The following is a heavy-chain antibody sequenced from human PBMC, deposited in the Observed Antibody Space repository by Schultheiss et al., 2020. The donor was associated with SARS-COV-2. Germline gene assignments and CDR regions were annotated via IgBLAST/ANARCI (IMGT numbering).Heavy chain of an antibody. J-gene: IGHJ3*02. CDR3: ARLDDYGDYGGGRAFDI. CDR1: GGSFSSYY. CDR2: IYYSGST. D-gene: IGHD4-17*01. V-gene: IGHV4-59*08. Sequence: ETLSLTCAVYGGSFSSYYWSWIRQPPGKGLEWIGYIYYSGSTNYNPSLKSRVTISVDTSKNQFSLKLSSVTAADTAVYYCARLDDYGDYGGGRAFDIWGQGTMVTVSS.